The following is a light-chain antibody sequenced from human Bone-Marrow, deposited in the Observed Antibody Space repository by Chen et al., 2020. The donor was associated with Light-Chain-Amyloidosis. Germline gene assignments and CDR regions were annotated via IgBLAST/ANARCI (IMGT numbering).Light chain of an antibody. CDR3: QVWDRSSDRPV. J-gene: IGLJ3*02. CDR1: NIGSTS. V-gene: IGLV3-21*02. CDR2: DDG. Sequence: SYVLTQPSSVSVAPGQTATIACGGNNIGSTSVHWYQQTPGQAPLLVVYDDGDRHSGIPERLSGSTSGNTATLTISRVEAGDEADYYCQVWDRSSDRPVFGGGTKLTVL.